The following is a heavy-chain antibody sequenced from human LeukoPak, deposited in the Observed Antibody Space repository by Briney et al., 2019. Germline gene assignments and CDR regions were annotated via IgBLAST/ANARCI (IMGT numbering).Heavy chain of an antibody. D-gene: IGHD3-10*01. CDR1: GGSISSYY. CDR2: GSYSGST. V-gene: IGHV4-59*01. CDR3: ASSGPYYGSGSYLRDWFDP. J-gene: IGHJ5*02. Sequence: SETLSLTCTVSGGSISSYYWNWIRQPPGKGLEWIGYGSYSGSTDYNPSLKSRVTISVDTSKNQFSLKLSSVTAADTAVYYCASSGPYYGSGSYLRDWFDPWGQGTLVTVSS.